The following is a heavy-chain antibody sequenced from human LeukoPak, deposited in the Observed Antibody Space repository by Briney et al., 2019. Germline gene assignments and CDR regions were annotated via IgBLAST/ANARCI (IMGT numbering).Heavy chain of an antibody. CDR2: IYYSGST. CDR1: GGSISSSSYY. Sequence: SETLSLTCTVSGGSISSSSYYWGWIRQPPGKGLEWIGSIYYSGSTCYNPSLKSRVTISVDTSKNQFSLKLSSVTAADTAVYYCARLSSSSWSYWFDPWGQGTLVTVSS. V-gene: IGHV4-39*01. CDR3: ARLSSSSWSYWFDP. D-gene: IGHD6-6*01. J-gene: IGHJ5*02.